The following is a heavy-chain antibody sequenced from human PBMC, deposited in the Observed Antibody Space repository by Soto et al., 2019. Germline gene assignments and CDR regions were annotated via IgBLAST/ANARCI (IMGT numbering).Heavy chain of an antibody. CDR2: INPNSGGT. J-gene: IGHJ5*02. CDR1: GYTFTAYY. Sequence: QVQLVQSGAEVKKPGASVKVSCKASGYTFTAYYMHWVRQAPGQGLEWMSWINPNSGGTYHAQNFQGRVTMTRDTSTTTAYMELASLRSDDTAVYYCARGGGRGYNELDPWGHGTLVIVSS. D-gene: IGHD5-12*01. CDR3: ARGGGRGYNELDP. V-gene: IGHV1-2*02.